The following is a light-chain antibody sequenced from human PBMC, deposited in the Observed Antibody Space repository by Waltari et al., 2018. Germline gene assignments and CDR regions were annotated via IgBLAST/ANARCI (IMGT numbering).Light chain of an antibody. CDR3: QRYYFNTFT. CDR1: RSVFYSPNNKDY. V-gene: IGKV4-1*01. CDR2: WAS. Sequence: DIVMTQSPDSLAVSLGERATINCKSSRSVFYSPNNKDYLAWYQQKPGQPPKLLIYWASTRESGVPDRFSGSGSGTEFTLTISSLQAEDVAFYYCQRYYFNTFTFGQGTKLEI. J-gene: IGKJ2*01.